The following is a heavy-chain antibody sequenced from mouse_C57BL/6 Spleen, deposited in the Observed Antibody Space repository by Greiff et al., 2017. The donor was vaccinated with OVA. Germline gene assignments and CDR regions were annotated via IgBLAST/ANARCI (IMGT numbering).Heavy chain of an antibody. CDR2: ISYDGSN. J-gene: IGHJ4*01. CDR3: ASLYAMDY. V-gene: IGHV3-6*01. CDR1: GYSITSGYY. Sequence: DVKLVESGPGLVKPSQSLSLTCSVTGYSITSGYYWNWIRQFPGNKLEWMGYISYDGSNKYNPSLKNRISITRDTSKNQFFLKLNSVTTEDTATYYCASLYAMDYWGQGTSVTVSS.